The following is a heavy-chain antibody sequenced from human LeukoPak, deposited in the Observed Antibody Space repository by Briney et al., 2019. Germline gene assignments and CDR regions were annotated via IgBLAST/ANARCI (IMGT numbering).Heavy chain of an antibody. Sequence: GGSLRLSCAASGFPFSSYWMHWVRQAPGKGLLWVSRIYNDGSRTTYADSVKGRFTISRDNSKNTLYLQMNSLRAEDTAVYYCARSNNYDFWSYHAFDIWGQGTMVTVSS. J-gene: IGHJ3*02. D-gene: IGHD3-3*01. CDR3: ARSNNYDFWSYHAFDI. CDR1: GFPFSSYW. V-gene: IGHV3-74*01. CDR2: IYNDGSRT.